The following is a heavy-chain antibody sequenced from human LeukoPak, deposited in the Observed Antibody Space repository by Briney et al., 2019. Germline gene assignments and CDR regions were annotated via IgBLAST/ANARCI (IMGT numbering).Heavy chain of an antibody. CDR1: GFTFSSYA. J-gene: IGHJ4*02. CDR2: ISYDGSNK. Sequence: HPGGSLRLSCAASGFTFSSYAMHWVRQAPGKGLERVAVISYDGSNKYYADSVKGRFTISRDNSKNTLYLLMNSLRAEDTAVYYCARDSLAYCGGDCYSFPGDYWGQGTLVTVSS. CDR3: ARDSLAYCGGDCYSFPGDY. D-gene: IGHD2-21*02. V-gene: IGHV3-30-3*01.